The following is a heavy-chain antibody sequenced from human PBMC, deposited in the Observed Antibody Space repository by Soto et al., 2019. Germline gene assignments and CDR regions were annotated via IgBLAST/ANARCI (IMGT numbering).Heavy chain of an antibody. CDR1: GFTFSSCS. D-gene: IGHD3-22*01. V-gene: IGHV3-21*04. CDR3: AREINSSGGAFDI. J-gene: IGHJ3*02. CDR2: ISSSSSYI. Sequence: GGSLRLSFAASGFTFSSCSMNWVRQAPGKGLEWVSSISSSSSYIYYADSVKGRFTISRDNAKNSLYLQMNSLRAEDTAVYYCAREINSSGGAFDIWGQGTMVTVSS.